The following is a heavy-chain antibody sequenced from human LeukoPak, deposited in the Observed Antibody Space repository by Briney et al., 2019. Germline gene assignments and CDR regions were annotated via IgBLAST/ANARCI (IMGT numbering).Heavy chain of an antibody. Sequence: GGSLRLSCAASGFTFSSYAMSWVRQAPGKGPEWVSAISGSGGSTYYADSVKGRFTISRDNSKNTLYLQMNSLRAEDTAVYYCEGYYYGSGSPDYWGQGTLVTVSS. CDR2: ISGSGGST. CDR1: GFTFSSYA. V-gene: IGHV3-23*01. D-gene: IGHD3-10*01. J-gene: IGHJ4*02. CDR3: EGYYYGSGSPDY.